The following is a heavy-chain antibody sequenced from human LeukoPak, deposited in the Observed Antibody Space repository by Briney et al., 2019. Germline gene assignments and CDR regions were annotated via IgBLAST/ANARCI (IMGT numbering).Heavy chain of an antibody. CDR3: VRSLGTSHTSSWYWFDP. V-gene: IGHV4-59*02. CDR2: VYYTGST. J-gene: IGHJ5*02. CDR1: GGSVSGYY. Sequence: SETLSLTCTVSGGSVSGYYWSWIRQPPGKGLEWIGYVYYTGSTNYNPSLKSRVTISVDMSKNQFSLRLRSVTAADTAVYYCVRSLGTSHTSSWYWFDPWGQGSLVIVSS. D-gene: IGHD6-13*01.